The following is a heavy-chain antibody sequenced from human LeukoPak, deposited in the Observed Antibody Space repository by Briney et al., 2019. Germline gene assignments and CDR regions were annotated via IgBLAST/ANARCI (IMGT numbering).Heavy chain of an antibody. Sequence: GGSLRLSCAASGFTFSGYATSWVRQAPGKGLEWVGNIKQDGSEKYYVDSVKGRFTISRDNAKNSLYLQMISLRAEDTAIYYCARDYYGSGSHDYWGQGTLVTVSS. J-gene: IGHJ4*02. CDR2: IKQDGSEK. CDR3: ARDYYGSGSHDY. CDR1: GFTFSGYA. D-gene: IGHD3-10*01. V-gene: IGHV3-7*01.